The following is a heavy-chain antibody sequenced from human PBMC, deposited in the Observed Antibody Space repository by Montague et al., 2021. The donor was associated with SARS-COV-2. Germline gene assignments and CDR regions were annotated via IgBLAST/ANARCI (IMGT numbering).Heavy chain of an antibody. Sequence: SETLSLTCTVSGGSISSYYWSWIRQPPGKGLEWIGYIYYSGSTNYNPSLKSRVTISVDTSKNQFSLKLSSVTAADTAVYYCAGGNTWEGYSYGFDYWGQGTLVTVSS. CDR3: AGGNTWEGYSYGFDY. CDR2: IYYSGST. D-gene: IGHD5-18*01. J-gene: IGHJ4*02. CDR1: GGSISSYY. V-gene: IGHV4-59*01.